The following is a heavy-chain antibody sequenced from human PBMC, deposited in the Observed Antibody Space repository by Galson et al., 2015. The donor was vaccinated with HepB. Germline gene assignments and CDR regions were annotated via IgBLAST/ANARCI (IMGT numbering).Heavy chain of an antibody. CDR2: IYYSGST. J-gene: IGHJ4*02. Sequence: TLSLTCTVSGGSVSSGSYYWSWIRQPPGKGLEWIGYIYYSGSTNYNPSLKSRVTISVDTSKNQFSLKLSSVTAADTAVYYCASRMRYCSSTSCYDYWGQGTLVTVSS. CDR1: GGSVSSGSYY. V-gene: IGHV4-61*01. D-gene: IGHD2-2*01. CDR3: ASRMRYCSSTSCYDY.